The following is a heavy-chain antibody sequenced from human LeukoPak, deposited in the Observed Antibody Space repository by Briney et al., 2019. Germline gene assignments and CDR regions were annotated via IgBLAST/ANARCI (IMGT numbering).Heavy chain of an antibody. CDR3: ARHDPNSWFQATLPPDY. CDR1: GGSISSYY. D-gene: IGHD6-13*01. J-gene: IGHJ4*02. CDR2: IYYSGST. Sequence: SETLPLTCTVSGGSISSYYWSWIRQPPGKGLEWIGYIYYSGSTNYNPSLKSRVTISVDTSKNQFSLKLSSVTAADTAVYYCARHDPNSWFQATLPPDYWGQGTLVTVSS. V-gene: IGHV4-59*08.